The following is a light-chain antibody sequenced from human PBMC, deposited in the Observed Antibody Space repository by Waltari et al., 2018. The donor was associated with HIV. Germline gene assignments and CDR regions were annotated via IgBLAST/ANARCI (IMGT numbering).Light chain of an antibody. Sequence: QSALTQPASVSGSPGQSITIPCTGPSSDVGAYDYVSWYQQHPGKAPKLMIYDVNNRPSGVSHRFSGSKSATTASLTISGLQAEDEADYYCSSYTTSSTYVFGTGTKVTVL. V-gene: IGLV2-14*03. J-gene: IGLJ1*01. CDR3: SSYTTSSTYV. CDR2: DVN. CDR1: SSDVGAYDY.